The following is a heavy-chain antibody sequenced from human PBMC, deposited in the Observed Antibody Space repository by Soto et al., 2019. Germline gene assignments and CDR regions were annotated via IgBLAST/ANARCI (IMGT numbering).Heavy chain of an antibody. D-gene: IGHD6-13*01. CDR3: ARGGIAGRLRFGVDV. CDR2: ISESSGHT. V-gene: IGHV3-23*01. Sequence: EVQLLEYGGGLVQPGGSLRLSCAASGFTFSSYAMAWVRQAPGKGLEWVSGISESSGHTYYADSVKGRFTISRDNSRSTLFLQINSPSAEDTATDYCARGGIAGRLRFGVDVWGQGTTITVSS. J-gene: IGHJ6*02. CDR1: GFTFSSYA.